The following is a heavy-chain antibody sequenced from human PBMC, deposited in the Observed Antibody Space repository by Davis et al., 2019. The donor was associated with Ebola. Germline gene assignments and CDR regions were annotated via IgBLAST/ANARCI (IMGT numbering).Heavy chain of an antibody. V-gene: IGHV3-33*01. CDR3: ARDQSNYDILTYGMDV. CDR2: IWYDGSNK. J-gene: IGHJ6*02. D-gene: IGHD3-9*01. CDR1: GFTFSSYG. Sequence: SLNISCAASGFTFSSYGMHWVRQAPGKGLEWVAVIWYDGSNKYYADSVKGRFTISRDNSKNTLYLQMNSLRAEDTAVYYCARDQSNYDILTYGMDVWGQGTTVTVSS.